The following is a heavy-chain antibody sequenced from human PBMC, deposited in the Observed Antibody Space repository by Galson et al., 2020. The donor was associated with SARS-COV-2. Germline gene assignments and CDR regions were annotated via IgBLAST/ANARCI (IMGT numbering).Heavy chain of an antibody. CDR2: IYYTGNT. Sequence: SETLSLTCTVSGDSITRHYWSWIRQPPGKALEWIGYIYYTGNTNYNPSLKSRVTISLATSKTHFSLRLTSVTAADTAVYYCARSGDDSGYHYYYYGMDVWGQGTTVTVSS. D-gene: IGHD3-22*01. CDR3: ARSGDDSGYHYYYYGMDV. J-gene: IGHJ6*02. V-gene: IGHV4-59*11. CDR1: GDSITRHY.